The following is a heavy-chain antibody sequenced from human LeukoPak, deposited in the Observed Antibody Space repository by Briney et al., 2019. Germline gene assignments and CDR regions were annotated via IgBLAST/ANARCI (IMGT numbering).Heavy chain of an antibody. Sequence: GSLKLSCAASGFTFSGSAMHWVRQASGKGLEWVGRIRSKANSYATAYAASVKGRFTISRDDSKNTAYLQMNSLKTEDTAVYYCTRDDYDSSGYYHRVEWFDPWGQGTLVTVSS. D-gene: IGHD3-22*01. CDR2: IRSKANSYAT. CDR3: TRDDYDSSGYYHRVEWFDP. V-gene: IGHV3-73*01. CDR1: GFTFSGSA. J-gene: IGHJ5*02.